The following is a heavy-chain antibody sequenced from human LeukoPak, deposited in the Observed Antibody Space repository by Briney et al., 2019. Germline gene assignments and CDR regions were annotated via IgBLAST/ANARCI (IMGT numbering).Heavy chain of an antibody. CDR1: GYTFTSYG. CDR3: ARDFRDCSSTSCYSYGMDV. Sequence: ASAKVSCKASGYTFTSYGISWVRQAPGQGLEWMGWISAYNGNTNYAQKLQGRVTMTTDTSTSTAYMELRSLRSDDTAVYYCARDFRDCSSTSCYSYGMDVWGQGTTVTVPS. CDR2: ISAYNGNT. D-gene: IGHD2-2*01. J-gene: IGHJ6*02. V-gene: IGHV1-18*01.